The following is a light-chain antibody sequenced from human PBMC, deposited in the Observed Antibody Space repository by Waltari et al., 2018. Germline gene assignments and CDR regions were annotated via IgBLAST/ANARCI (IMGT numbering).Light chain of an antibody. V-gene: IGKV1-6*01. CDR2: AAS. CDR1: QGIRND. J-gene: IGKJ3*01. Sequence: AIQMPQSPSSLSAFVGDRVPITCRASQGIRNDLGWYQQKPGKAPKLLIYAASSLQSGVPSRFSGSGSGTDFTLTISSLQPEDFATYYCLQDYNYPPTFGPGTKVDIK. CDR3: LQDYNYPPT.